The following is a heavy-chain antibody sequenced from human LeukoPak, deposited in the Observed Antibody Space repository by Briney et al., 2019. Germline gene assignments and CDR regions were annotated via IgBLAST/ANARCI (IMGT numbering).Heavy chain of an antibody. J-gene: IGHJ5*02. Sequence: ASVKVSCKASGYTFSSYDINWVRQAPGQGLEWMGWISAYNGNTNYAQKLQGRVTMTTDASTSTAYMELRSLRSDDTAVYYCARGAASAGTGWFDPWGQGTLVTVSS. V-gene: IGHV1-18*01. CDR3: ARGAASAGTGWFDP. CDR2: ISAYNGNT. D-gene: IGHD6-13*01. CDR1: GYTFSSYD.